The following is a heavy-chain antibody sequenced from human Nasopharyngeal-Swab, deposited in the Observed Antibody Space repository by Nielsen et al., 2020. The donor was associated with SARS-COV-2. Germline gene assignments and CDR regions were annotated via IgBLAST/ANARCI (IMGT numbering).Heavy chain of an antibody. Sequence: GESLKISCEASGFTLSTYAMHWVRQAPGKGLEWVAVISYDGSIKKSADSVEGRFTISRDNSKNTLYLQMNSLRAEDTAVYYCARDLLPYYGMDVWGQGTTVTVSS. CDR2: ISYDGSIK. D-gene: IGHD2-15*01. CDR3: ARDLLPYYGMDV. V-gene: IGHV3-30-3*01. CDR1: GFTLSTYA. J-gene: IGHJ6*02.